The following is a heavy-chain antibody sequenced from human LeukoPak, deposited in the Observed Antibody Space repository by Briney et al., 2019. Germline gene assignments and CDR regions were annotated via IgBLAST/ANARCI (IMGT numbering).Heavy chain of an antibody. J-gene: IGHJ4*02. CDR2: IIPIFDTA. CDR1: GGTFSSYA. CDR3: ARSYSSSWYSYFDY. V-gene: IGHV1-69*13. Sequence: SVKVSCKASGGTFSSYAISWVRRAPGQGLEWMGGIIPIFDTANYAQKFQGRVTITADESTSTAYMELSSLRSEDTAVYYCARSYSSSWYSYFDYWGQGTLVTVSS. D-gene: IGHD6-13*01.